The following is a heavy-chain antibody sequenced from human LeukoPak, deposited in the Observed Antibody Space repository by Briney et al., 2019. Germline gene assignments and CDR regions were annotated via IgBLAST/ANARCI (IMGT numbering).Heavy chain of an antibody. V-gene: IGHV3-15*01. CDR3: TTIYMGATFDF. CDR1: GFTFTHAW. CDR2: IKTDNAGGTT. D-gene: IGHD1-26*01. J-gene: IGHJ4*02. Sequence: GGSLRLSCAASGFTFTHAWMNWVRQAPGKGLEWVGRIKTDNAGGTTDYAAPVKGRFTISRDDSDSTLYLQMHSLKTEGTAIYYCTTIYMGATFDFWGQGALVAVSS.